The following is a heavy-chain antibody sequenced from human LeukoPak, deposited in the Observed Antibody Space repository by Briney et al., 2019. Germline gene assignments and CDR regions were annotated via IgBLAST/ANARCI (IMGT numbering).Heavy chain of an antibody. J-gene: IGHJ4*02. CDR3: SGGDIVVVPAAKTDY. CDR2: ISGSGGST. V-gene: IGHV3-23*01. CDR1: GFTFSSYA. D-gene: IGHD2-2*01. Sequence: TGGSLRLSCAASGFTFSSYAMSWVRQAPGKGLEWVSAISGSGGSTYYADSVEGRFTISRDNSKNTLYLQKNSLRAEDTAVYYCSGGDIVVVPAAKTDYWGQGTLVTVSS.